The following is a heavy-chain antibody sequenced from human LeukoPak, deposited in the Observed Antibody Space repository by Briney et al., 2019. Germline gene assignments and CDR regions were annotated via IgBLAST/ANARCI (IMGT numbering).Heavy chain of an antibody. CDR3: ARETTVTTFDY. CDR1: GGSFSGYS. CDR2: INHSGST. D-gene: IGHD4-17*01. V-gene: IGHV4-34*01. Sequence: PSETLSLTCAVYGGSFSGYSWSWIRQLPGKGLEWIGEINHSGSTNYNPSLKSRVTISVDTSKNQFSLKLSSVTAADTAVYYCARETTVTTFDYWGQGTLVTVSS. J-gene: IGHJ4*02.